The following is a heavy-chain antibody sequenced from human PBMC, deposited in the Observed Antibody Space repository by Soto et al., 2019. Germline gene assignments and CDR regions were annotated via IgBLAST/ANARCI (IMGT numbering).Heavy chain of an antibody. J-gene: IGHJ6*02. CDR1: GFTFSSSE. CDR2: TSYDGSKT. Sequence: GESLKISCAASGFTFSSSEMHWVRQAPGKGLEWVAITSYDGSKTYYADSVKGRFTTSRYSSKNTLDLQMDRLREGVTAVYYCTGRATVSYHGLDVWGQGTTV. V-gene: IGHV3-30-3*01. D-gene: IGHD4-17*01. CDR3: TGRATVSYHGLDV.